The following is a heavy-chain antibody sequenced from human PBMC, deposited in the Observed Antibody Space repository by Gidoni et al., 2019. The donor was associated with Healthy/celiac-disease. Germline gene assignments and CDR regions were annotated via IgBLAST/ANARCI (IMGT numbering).Heavy chain of an antibody. V-gene: IGHV3-23*01. CDR2: ISCSGGST. D-gene: IGHD6-13*01. CDR1: RFTFRRYA. J-gene: IGHJ4*02. CDR3: AKVAKLPGIAAAGTLDY. Sequence: EVPLLESGGGVVQPGGSLRLSCAASRFTFRRYAMSSVRQAPGRGLEWVAAISCSGGSTDYAESVKGRFTIARDNSKNTLYLQMNSLRAEDTAVYYCAKVAKLPGIAAAGTLDYWGQGTLVTVSS.